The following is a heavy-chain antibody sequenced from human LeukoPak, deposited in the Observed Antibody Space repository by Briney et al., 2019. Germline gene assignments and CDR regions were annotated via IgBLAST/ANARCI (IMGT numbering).Heavy chain of an antibody. J-gene: IGHJ6*03. V-gene: IGHV4-38-2*02. CDR2: FYYGGFT. CDR3: ARTTMVRGTYYMDV. Sequence: SETLSLTCTVSGYSISSGYYWGWIRQPPGKGLEWIGHFYYGGFTNYNPSLKSRVTISVDTTKNRFSLKLSSVTAADTAVYYCARTTMVRGTYYMDVWGKGTTVTISS. CDR1: GYSISSGYY. D-gene: IGHD3-10*01.